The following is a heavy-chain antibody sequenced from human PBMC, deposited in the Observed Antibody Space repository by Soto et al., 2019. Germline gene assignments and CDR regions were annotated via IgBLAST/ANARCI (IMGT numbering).Heavy chain of an antibody. CDR1: GGTFSSYA. CDR3: ARALPPPGEIVAARHEYYYYRIYV. CDR2: IIPIFGTA. V-gene: IGHV1-69*13. Sequence: SVKVSCKDSGGTFSSYAISWGRQAPGQGLEWMGGIIPIFGTANYAQRFQGRVTITADESTSTAYMELSSLRSEDTAVYYCARALPPPGEIVAARHEYYYYRIYVWGQGSTVTVSS. J-gene: IGHJ6*02. D-gene: IGHD6-6*01.